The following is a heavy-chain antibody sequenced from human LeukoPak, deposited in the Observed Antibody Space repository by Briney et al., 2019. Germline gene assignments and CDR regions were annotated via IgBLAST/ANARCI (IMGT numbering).Heavy chain of an antibody. CDR1: GFIFSSYG. D-gene: IGHD3-22*01. J-gene: IGHJ4*02. CDR2: IWHDGSND. V-gene: IGHV3-33*06. Sequence: GRSLRLSCAASGFIFSSYGMHWVRQAPGKGLEWVARIWHDGSNDDYADSVKGRFTISRDNSKNTLYLQMNSLRAEDTAIYYCAKVTGDYYDTSGAFDYWGQGSLVTVSS. CDR3: AKVTGDYYDTSGAFDY.